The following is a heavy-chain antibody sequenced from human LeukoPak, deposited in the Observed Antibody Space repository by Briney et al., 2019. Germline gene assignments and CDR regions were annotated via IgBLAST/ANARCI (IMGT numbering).Heavy chain of an antibody. CDR2: IWVDGNNK. CDR3: VRDRGGYEYVY. Sequence: GGSLRLSCAASGFTFSSFGMHWVRQAPSKGLEWVAVIWVDGNNKYYADSVKGRFTVSRDNSKNMLYLQMNSLRAEDMALYYCVRDRGGYEYVYWGQGTLVTVSS. D-gene: IGHD5-12*01. J-gene: IGHJ4*02. V-gene: IGHV3-33*01. CDR1: GFTFSSFG.